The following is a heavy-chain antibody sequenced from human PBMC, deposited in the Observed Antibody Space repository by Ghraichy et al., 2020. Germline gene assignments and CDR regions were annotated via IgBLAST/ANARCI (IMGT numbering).Heavy chain of an antibody. Sequence: GESLNISCAASGFTFSDHYMDWVRQAPGKGLEWVGRTRNKANSYTTEYAASVKGRFTISRDDSKNSLYLQMNSLKTEDTAVYYCARGAYYYDSSRDLFDYWGQGTLVTVSS. V-gene: IGHV3-72*01. CDR1: GFTFSDHY. CDR2: TRNKANSYTT. CDR3: ARGAYYYDSSRDLFDY. D-gene: IGHD3-22*01. J-gene: IGHJ4*02.